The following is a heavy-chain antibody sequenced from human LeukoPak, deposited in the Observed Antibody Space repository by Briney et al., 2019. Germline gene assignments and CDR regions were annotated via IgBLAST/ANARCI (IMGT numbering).Heavy chain of an antibody. J-gene: IGHJ4*02. CDR1: GGSVSSGSYY. Sequence: PSETLSLTCTVSGGSVSSGSYYWSWIRQPPGKGLEWIGYIYYSGSTNYNPSLKSRVTISVDTSKNQFSLKLSSVTAADTAVYYCARGSPDVRYCSSTSCCGKKRFDYWGQGTLVTVSS. CDR3: ARGSPDVRYCSSTSCCGKKRFDY. CDR2: IYYSGST. V-gene: IGHV4-61*01. D-gene: IGHD2-2*01.